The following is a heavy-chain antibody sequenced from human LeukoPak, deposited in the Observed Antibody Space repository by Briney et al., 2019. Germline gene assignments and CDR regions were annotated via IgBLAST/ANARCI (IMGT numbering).Heavy chain of an antibody. CDR2: ISAYNGNT. Sequence: GASVKVSCKASGGTFSSYAINWVRQAPGQGLEWMGWISAYNGNTNYAQKLQGRVTMTTDTSTSTAYMELRSLRSDDTAVYYCARAACSGCYLDYWGQGTLVTVSS. CDR3: ARAACSGCYLDY. J-gene: IGHJ4*02. CDR1: GGTFSSYA. D-gene: IGHD2-15*01. V-gene: IGHV1-18*01.